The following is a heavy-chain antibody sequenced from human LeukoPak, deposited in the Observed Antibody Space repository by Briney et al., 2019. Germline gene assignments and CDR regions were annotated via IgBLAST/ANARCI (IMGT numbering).Heavy chain of an antibody. CDR3: AKGPYYDFWTSLFDY. CDR1: GFTSSSYA. J-gene: IGHJ4*02. V-gene: IGHV3-23*01. D-gene: IGHD3-3*01. CDR2: ISGSGGST. Sequence: GGSLRLSCAASGFTSSSYAMSWVRQAPGKGLEWVSAISGSGGSTYYADSVKGRFTISRDNSKNTLYLQMNSLRAEDTAVYYCAKGPYYDFWTSLFDYWGQGTLVTVSS.